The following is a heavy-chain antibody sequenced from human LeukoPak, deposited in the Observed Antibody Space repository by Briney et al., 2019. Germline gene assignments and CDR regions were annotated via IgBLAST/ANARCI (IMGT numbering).Heavy chain of an antibody. CDR2: IYTSGST. D-gene: IGHD6-13*01. J-gene: IGHJ6*02. CDR1: GGSISSGSYY. V-gene: IGHV4-61*02. CDR3: ARSGYSSSWNSRWDYYYYGMDV. Sequence: SETLSLTCTVSGGSISSGSYYWSWIRQPAGKGLEWIGRIYTSGSTNYNPSLKSRVTISVDTSKNQFSLKLSSVTAADTAVYYCARSGYSSSWNSRWDYYYYGMDVWGQGTTVTVSS.